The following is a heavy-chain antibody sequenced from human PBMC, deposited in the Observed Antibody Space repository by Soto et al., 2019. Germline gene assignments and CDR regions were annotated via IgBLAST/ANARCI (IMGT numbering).Heavy chain of an antibody. CDR2: IYYSGST. Sequence: SETLSLTCTVSGGSISSSSYYWGWIRQPPGKGLEWIGSIYYSGSTYYNPSLKSRVTISVDTSKNQFSLKLSSVTAADTAVYYCASLGTIFLSGDRVYWGQGTLVTV. J-gene: IGHJ4*02. D-gene: IGHD3-9*01. V-gene: IGHV4-39*01. CDR1: GGSISSSSYY. CDR3: ASLGTIFLSGDRVY.